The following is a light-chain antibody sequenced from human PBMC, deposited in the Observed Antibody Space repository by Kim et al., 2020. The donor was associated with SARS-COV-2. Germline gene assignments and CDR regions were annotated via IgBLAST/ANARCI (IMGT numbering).Light chain of an antibody. CDR1: SGHSTYA. V-gene: IGLV4-69*01. Sequence: QPVLTQLPSASASLGASVKLTCTVSSGHSTYAIAWHQQHPEKGPRYLMKLNSDGSHKKGDGVPDRFSGSSFGAERYLTISSLQSDDEADYYCQTWGTGCRVFGGGTQLTVL. J-gene: IGLJ3*02. CDR3: QTWGTGCRV. CDR2: LNSDGSH.